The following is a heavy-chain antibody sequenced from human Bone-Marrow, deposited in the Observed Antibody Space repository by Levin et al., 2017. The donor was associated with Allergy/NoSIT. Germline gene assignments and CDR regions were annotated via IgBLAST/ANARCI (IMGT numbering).Heavy chain of an antibody. V-gene: IGHV1-18*01. D-gene: IGHD6-19*01. CDR3: ARLELYSSGWYNYYYGMDV. J-gene: IGHJ6*02. CDR2: ISAYNGNT. Sequence: GASVKVSCKASGYTFTSYGISWVRQAPGQGLEWMGWISAYNGNTNYAQKLQGRVTMTTDTSTSTAYMELRSLRSDDTAVYYCARLELYSSGWYNYYYGMDVWGQGTTVTVSS. CDR1: GYTFTSYG.